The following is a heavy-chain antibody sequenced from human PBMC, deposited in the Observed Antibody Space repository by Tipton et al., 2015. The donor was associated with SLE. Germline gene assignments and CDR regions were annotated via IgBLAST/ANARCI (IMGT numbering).Heavy chain of an antibody. CDR1: GFTFSSYE. D-gene: IGHD4-11*01. Sequence: ALRLSCVASGFTFSSYEMDWVRQAPGMGLEWLSYISTTGSTHYADSVKGRFSISRDNAKNSLYLQMNSRRAEDTAVYYCARDTRSTPSGTTKASWFDPWGQGTLVTVSS. CDR3: ARDTRSTPSGTTKASWFDP. J-gene: IGHJ5*02. CDR2: ISTTGST. V-gene: IGHV3-48*03.